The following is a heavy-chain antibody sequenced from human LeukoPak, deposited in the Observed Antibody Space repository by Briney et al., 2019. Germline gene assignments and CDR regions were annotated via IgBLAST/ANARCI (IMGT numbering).Heavy chain of an antibody. D-gene: IGHD1-26*01. CDR1: GFTYSSYA. CDR2: ISSSGIT. CDR3: ANPGGLVGPKGGAFDI. V-gene: IGHV3-23*01. J-gene: IGHJ3*02. Sequence: GGSLRLSCAASGFTYSSYAMSWVRQAPGKGLEWVSAISSSGITYYADSVKGRFTISRDNSKNTLYLQMSSLRAEDTAVYYCANPGGLVGPKGGAFDIWGQGTMVTVSS.